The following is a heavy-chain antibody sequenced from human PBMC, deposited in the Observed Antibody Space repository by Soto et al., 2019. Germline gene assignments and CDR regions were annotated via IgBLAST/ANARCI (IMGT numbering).Heavy chain of an antibody. CDR2: IYYSGSN. V-gene: IGHV4-39*01. D-gene: IGHD5-18*01. Sequence: SVPSTVSGSSIRSSIYYSGWIRQASGKRLEWIGSIYYSGSNYYNPSLKRRVTIYVDTSKNQFSLKLSSVTAADTAVYYCARRANTAIVIDYWGQGTLVTVSS. J-gene: IGHJ4*02. CDR3: ARRANTAIVIDY. CDR1: GSSIRSSIYY.